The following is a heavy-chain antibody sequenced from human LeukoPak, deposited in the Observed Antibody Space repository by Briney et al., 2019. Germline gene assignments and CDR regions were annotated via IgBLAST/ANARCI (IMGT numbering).Heavy chain of an antibody. CDR2: INTDGSST. V-gene: IGHV3-74*01. CDR1: GFTFSSYW. D-gene: IGHD2-2*01. Sequence: GGSLRLSCAASGFTFSSYWMHWVRQAPGKGLVWVSRINTDGSSTSYADSVKGRFTISRDNSKDTLYLQMNSLRAEDTAVYYCAKDLPVVVPAAPTFDYWGQGTLVTVSS. J-gene: IGHJ4*02. CDR3: AKDLPVVVPAAPTFDY.